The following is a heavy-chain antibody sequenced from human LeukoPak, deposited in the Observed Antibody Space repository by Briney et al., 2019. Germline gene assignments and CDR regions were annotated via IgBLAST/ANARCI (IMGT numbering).Heavy chain of an antibody. J-gene: IGHJ4*02. V-gene: IGHV3-74*01. CDR1: GFTFSSFW. Sequence: PGGSLILSCAASGFTFSSFWMHWVRQAPGKGLVWVSRINSDGSSAGYADSVKGRFTISRDNAKNTLYLQMNSLRAEDTAVYYCASKLVVGATKSDYFDYWGQGTLVTVSS. D-gene: IGHD1-26*01. CDR3: ASKLVVGATKSDYFDY. CDR2: INSDGSSA.